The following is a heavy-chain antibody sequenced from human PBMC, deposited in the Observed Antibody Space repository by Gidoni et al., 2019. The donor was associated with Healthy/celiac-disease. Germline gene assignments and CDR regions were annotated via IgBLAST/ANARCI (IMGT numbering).Heavy chain of an antibody. J-gene: IGHJ5*02. CDR1: GGSFSGYY. D-gene: IGHD1-7*01. CDR2: INHSGST. CDR3: ARGWGASYNWNYGWFDP. Sequence: QVQLQQWGAGLLKPSETLSLTCAVYGGSFSGYYWSWIRQPPGKGLEWIGEINHSGSTNYNPSLKSRVTISVDTSKNQFSLKLSSVTAADTAVYYCARGWGASYNWNYGWFDPWGQGTLVTVSS. V-gene: IGHV4-34*01.